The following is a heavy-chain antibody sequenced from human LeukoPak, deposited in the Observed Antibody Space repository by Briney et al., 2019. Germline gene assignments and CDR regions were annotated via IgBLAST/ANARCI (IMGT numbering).Heavy chain of an antibody. CDR3: ARDKGDYDTSGSLFVF. Sequence: GGSLRLSCAASGFTFSRYWMGWVRQAPRKGLEWVANIKQDGSEKYYVDSVKGRFTISRDNAKNSLYLQMNGLRAEDTAVYYCARDKGDYDTSGSLFVFGGQGTLVTVSS. J-gene: IGHJ4*02. CDR2: IKQDGSEK. CDR1: GFTFSRYW. V-gene: IGHV3-7*03. D-gene: IGHD3-22*01.